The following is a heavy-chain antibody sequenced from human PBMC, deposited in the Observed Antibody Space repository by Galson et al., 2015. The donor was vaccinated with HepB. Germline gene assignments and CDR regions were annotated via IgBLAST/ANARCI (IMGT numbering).Heavy chain of an antibody. V-gene: IGHV3-33*01. D-gene: IGHD5-12*01. CDR2: IWSDSTDI. Sequence: SLRLSCAASGFRFNNYAMHWISQGPGKGLEWLALIWSDSTDIIYADSVRGRFTTPRDNSKNILYLGMNRLRADDTGVYFCVRGENRSGYRYDYWGQGALVTVSS. J-gene: IGHJ4*02. CDR1: GFRFNNYA. CDR3: VRGENRSGYRYDY.